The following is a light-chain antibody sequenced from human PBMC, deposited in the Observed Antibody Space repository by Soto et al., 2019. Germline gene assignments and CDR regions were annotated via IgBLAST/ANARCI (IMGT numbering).Light chain of an antibody. CDR2: DAS. CDR1: QSVSNN. CDR3: QQYHNWPST. V-gene: IGKV3-15*01. Sequence: EVVMTQSPATRAVSPGGSTTLSCRASQSVSNNLAWHQQKPGQAPRILMYDASTRATGISARFSGSGSGTEFTLTISSLQSEDFAVYYCQQYHNWPSTFGQGTRLEIK. J-gene: IGKJ5*01.